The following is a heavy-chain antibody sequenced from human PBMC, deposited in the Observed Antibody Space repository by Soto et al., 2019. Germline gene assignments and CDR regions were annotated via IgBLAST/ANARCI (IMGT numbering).Heavy chain of an antibody. V-gene: IGHV3-30-3*01. D-gene: IGHD3-22*01. J-gene: IGHJ4*02. CDR1: GFTFSSYA. Sequence: SLRLSCAASGFTFSSYAMHWVRHAPGKGLEWVAVISYDGSNKYYADSVKGRFTISRDNSKNTLYLQMNSLRAEDTAVYYCASSPDDSSGYYLDYWGQGTLVTVSS. CDR2: ISYDGSNK. CDR3: ASSPDDSSGYYLDY.